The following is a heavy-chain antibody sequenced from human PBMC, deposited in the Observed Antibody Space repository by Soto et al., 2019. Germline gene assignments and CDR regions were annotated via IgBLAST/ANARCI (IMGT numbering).Heavy chain of an antibody. D-gene: IGHD6-19*01. J-gene: IGHJ5*02. CDR1: GYTFTSYG. Sequence: ASVKVSCKASGYTFTSYGISWVRQAPGQGLEWMGWISAYNGNTNYAQKLQGRVTMTTDTSTSTAYMELRSLRSDDTAVYYCARVIKEQWLVNWFDPGGQGTLVTVSS. CDR3: ARVIKEQWLVNWFDP. V-gene: IGHV1-18*01. CDR2: ISAYNGNT.